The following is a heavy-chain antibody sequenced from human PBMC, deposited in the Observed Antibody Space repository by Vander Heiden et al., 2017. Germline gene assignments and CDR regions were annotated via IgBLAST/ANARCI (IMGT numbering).Heavy chain of an antibody. CDR1: GFTFSSYS. CDR2: ISSSSSYI. Sequence: EVQLVESGGGLVKPGGSLRLSCAASGFTFSSYSMNGVRQDQGKGLEWVSSISSSSSYIYYADSVKGRFTISRDNAKNSLYLQMNSLRAEDTAVYYCARYCTNGVCYPHYYYGMDVWGQGTTVTVSS. CDR3: ARYCTNGVCYPHYYYGMDV. J-gene: IGHJ6*02. V-gene: IGHV3-21*01. D-gene: IGHD2-8*01.